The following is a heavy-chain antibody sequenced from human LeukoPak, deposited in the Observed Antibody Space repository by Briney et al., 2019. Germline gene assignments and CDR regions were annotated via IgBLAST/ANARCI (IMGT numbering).Heavy chain of an antibody. V-gene: IGHV1-69*13. Sequence: SVKVSCKASGGTFSSYAISWLRQAPGQGLEWMGGIIPIFGTANYAQKLQGRVTITADESTSTAYMELSSLRSEDTAVYYCARGSATVNAYYYYCYMDVWGKGTTVTISS. CDR2: IIPIFGTA. CDR1: GGTFSSYA. CDR3: ARGSATVNAYYYYCYMDV. D-gene: IGHD4-17*01. J-gene: IGHJ6*03.